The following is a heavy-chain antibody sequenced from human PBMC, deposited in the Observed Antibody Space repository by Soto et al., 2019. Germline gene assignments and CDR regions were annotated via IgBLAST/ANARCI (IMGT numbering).Heavy chain of an antibody. Sequence: GSRPTLVNPTQTLTLTCTFSGFSLSTSGMCXSWIRQPPGKALEWLALIDWDDDKYYSTSLKTRLTISKDTSKNQVVLTMTNMDPVDTATYYCARSRGVNSAAAGPPAWFDPWGQGTLVTVAS. D-gene: IGHD6-13*01. CDR2: IDWDDDK. CDR3: ARSRGVNSAAAGPPAWFDP. CDR1: GFSLSTSGMC. V-gene: IGHV2-70*01. J-gene: IGHJ5*02.